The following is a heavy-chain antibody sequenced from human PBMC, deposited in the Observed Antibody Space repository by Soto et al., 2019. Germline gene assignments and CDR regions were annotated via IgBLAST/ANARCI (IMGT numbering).Heavy chain of an antibody. CDR3: ARAGKTATPSGTARYFNL. V-gene: IGHV6-1*01. CDR2: TYYRSKWHI. CDR1: GDSVSSNSAS. D-gene: IGHD6-13*01. Sequence: QSQTLSLTCDISGDSVSSNSASWSWIRQSPSRGLEWLGKTYYRSKWHIEYAVSVRGRISINPDTSKNQFSLHLNSVTPEDTAVYFCARAGKTATPSGTARYFNLWGHGSLVTVSS. J-gene: IGHJ2*01.